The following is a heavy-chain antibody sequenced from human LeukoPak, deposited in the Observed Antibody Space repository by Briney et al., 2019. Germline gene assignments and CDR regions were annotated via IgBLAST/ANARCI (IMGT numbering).Heavy chain of an antibody. D-gene: IGHD1-26*01. CDR1: GFRFNSHH. V-gene: IGHV3-30*03. CDR3: ARESLMWELLYYFDY. CDR2: APHDRSSP. J-gene: IGHJ4*02. Sequence: PGRSLRLSCAVSGFRFNSHHMHWVRQAPNKGLEWVAVAPHDRSSPSHAASVNGRFTISRDNSKDTLFLHMDSLRAEDTALYYCARESLMWELLYYFDYWGQGTLVTVSS.